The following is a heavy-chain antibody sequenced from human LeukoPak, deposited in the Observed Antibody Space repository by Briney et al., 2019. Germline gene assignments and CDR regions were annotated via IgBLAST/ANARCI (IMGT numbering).Heavy chain of an antibody. D-gene: IGHD4-17*01. CDR3: ANLDGDHSKIGAFDI. CDR2: ISGSGGST. V-gene: IGHV3-23*01. Sequence: SGGSLRLSCAASGFTFSSYAMSWVRQAPGKGLEWVSAISGSGGSTYYADSVKGRFTISRDNSKNTLYLQMNSLRAEDTAVYYCANLDGDHSKIGAFDIWGQGTMVTVSS. CDR1: GFTFSSYA. J-gene: IGHJ3*02.